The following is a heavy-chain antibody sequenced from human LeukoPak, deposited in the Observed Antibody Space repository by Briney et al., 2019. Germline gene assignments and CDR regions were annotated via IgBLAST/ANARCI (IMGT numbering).Heavy chain of an antibody. J-gene: IGHJ4*02. CDR2: ISPISETP. V-gene: IGHV1-69*05. Sequence: SVKVSCKASGGIFSTSAISWVRQAPGHGLEWMGGISPISETPNYALRFQGRVTITRDESTATAYMELTSLRSDDTAVYYCASGYYYGLSSYYHTGYLDHWAQGTLVTVSS. D-gene: IGHD3-10*01. CDR3: ASGYYYGLSSYYHTGYLDH. CDR1: GGIFSTSA.